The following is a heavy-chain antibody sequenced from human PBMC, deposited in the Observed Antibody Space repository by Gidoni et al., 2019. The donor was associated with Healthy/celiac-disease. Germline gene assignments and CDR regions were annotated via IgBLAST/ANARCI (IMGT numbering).Heavy chain of an antibody. D-gene: IGHD1-26*01. V-gene: IGHV4-4*02. Sequence: QVQLQESGPGLVKPSGTLSLTCAVSGGSISSINWWSWVRQPPGKGLEWIGEIYHSGSTNYNPSLKSRVTISVDKSKNQFSLKLSSVTAADTAVYYCARDRGWELDYYYYGMDVWGQGTTVTVSS. CDR1: GGSISSINW. J-gene: IGHJ6*02. CDR2: IYHSGST. CDR3: ARDRGWELDYYYYGMDV.